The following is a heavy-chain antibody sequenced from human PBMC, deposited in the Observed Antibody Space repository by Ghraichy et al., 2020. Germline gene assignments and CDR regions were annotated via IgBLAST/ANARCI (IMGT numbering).Heavy chain of an antibody. J-gene: IGHJ5*02. V-gene: IGHV4-34*01. CDR3: ARHVRTTGFAPSTPLAQNWFDP. CDR1: GGSFSGYY. D-gene: IGHD1-14*01. Sequence: SQTLSLTCAVYGGSFSGYYWSWIRQPPGKGLEWIGEINHSGSTNYNPSLKSRVTISVDTSKNQFSLKLSSVTAADTAVYYCARHVRTTGFAPSTPLAQNWFDPWGQGTLVTVSS. CDR2: INHSGST.